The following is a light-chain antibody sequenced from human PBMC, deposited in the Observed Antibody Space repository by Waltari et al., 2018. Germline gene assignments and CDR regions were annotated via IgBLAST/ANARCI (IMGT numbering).Light chain of an antibody. V-gene: IGLV1-44*01. CDR3: ASWDDSLNGRWV. CDR1: YSTVGNNA. J-gene: IGLJ2*01. CDR2: SSA. Sequence: QSELTQPPSASVTPGQKVTISFSGRYSTVGNNAFNWYQQFPGPTPKLRIYSSAQRPSGVPDRFSGSKSGTSASLAIIGLRSDDEADYYCASWDDSLNGRWVFGGGTKLTVL.